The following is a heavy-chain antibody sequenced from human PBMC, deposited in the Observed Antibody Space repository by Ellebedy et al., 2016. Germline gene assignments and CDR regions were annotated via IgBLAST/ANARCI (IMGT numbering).Heavy chain of an antibody. Sequence: GESLKISCAASGFTFSSYSMNWVRQAPGKGLEWVSYISSSSSTIYYADSVKGRFTISRDNAKNSLYLQMNSLRAEDTAVYYCARDRPITMIVVVSYYYYYGMDVWGQGTTVTVSS. D-gene: IGHD3-22*01. J-gene: IGHJ6*02. V-gene: IGHV3-48*01. CDR1: GFTFSSYS. CDR3: ARDRPITMIVVVSYYYYYGMDV. CDR2: ISSSSSTI.